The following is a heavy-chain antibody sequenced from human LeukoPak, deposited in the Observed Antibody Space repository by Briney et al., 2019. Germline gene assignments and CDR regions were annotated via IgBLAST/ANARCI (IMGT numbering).Heavy chain of an antibody. D-gene: IGHD6-25*01. CDR1: GFTFSSYA. CDR2: ITGDGAT. Sequence: GGSLRLSCAASGFTFSSYAMMWVRQAPGKGLQWVSSITGDGATYYADSVRGRFMLSRDTSKNTLYLQMNSLTAEDTALYYCAKGAAAGLVDWFDPWGQGTLVTVSS. J-gene: IGHJ5*02. V-gene: IGHV3-23*01. CDR3: AKGAAAGLVDWFDP.